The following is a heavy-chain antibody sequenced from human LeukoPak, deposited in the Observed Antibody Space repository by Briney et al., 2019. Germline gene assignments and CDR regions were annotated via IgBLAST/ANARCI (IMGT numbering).Heavy chain of an antibody. Sequence: PGGSLRLSCAASGFTFSSYGMHWVRQAPGKGLEWVAVISYDGSNKYFADSVKGRFTISRDNSKNTLYLQMNSLRAEDTAVYYCAKLSTARPKTGTNWFDPWGQGTLVTVSS. V-gene: IGHV3-30*18. J-gene: IGHJ5*02. CDR3: AKLSTARPKTGTNWFDP. D-gene: IGHD5-18*01. CDR2: ISYDGSNK. CDR1: GFTFSSYG.